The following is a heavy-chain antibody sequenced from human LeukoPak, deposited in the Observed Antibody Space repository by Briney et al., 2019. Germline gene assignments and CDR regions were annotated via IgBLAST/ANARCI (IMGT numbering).Heavy chain of an antibody. CDR3: AKDESVYYYYYGMDV. V-gene: IGHV3-30*18. Sequence: GGSLRLSCASSGFTFSSYDMHWVRQAPGKGLEWVAFISYDGSNKYYADSVKGRFTISRDNSKNTLYLQMNSLRAEDTAVYYCAKDESVYYYYYGMDVWGQGTTVTVSS. J-gene: IGHJ6*02. CDR1: GFTFSSYD. CDR2: ISYDGSNK.